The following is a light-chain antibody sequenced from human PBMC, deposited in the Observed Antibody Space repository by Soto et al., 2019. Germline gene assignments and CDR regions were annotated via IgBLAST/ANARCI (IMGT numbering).Light chain of an antibody. CDR1: QTVSSNY. Sequence: EIVLTQSPGTLSLSPGARAPLSCRASQTVSSNYLAWYQQKPGQAPRLLIYGSSSRATGIPDRFSGSGSGTDFTLTISRLGPEDIAVYYCQQYDGPPWTFGQGTKVDIK. J-gene: IGKJ1*01. V-gene: IGKV3-20*01. CDR2: GSS. CDR3: QQYDGPPWT.